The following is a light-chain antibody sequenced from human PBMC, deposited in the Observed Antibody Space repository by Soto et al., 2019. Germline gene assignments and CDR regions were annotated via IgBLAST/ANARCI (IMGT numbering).Light chain of an antibody. CDR1: QSVLHSPTNNNY. Sequence: DIVMTQSPDSLAVSLGERATINCKSSQSVLHSPTNNNYLAWYQKKPGQPPKLLIYWASTRESGVPDRFSGSGSGTDFTLTINSLKAEAAAVYYCHQDYYTPRTFGQGTKVEIK. CDR2: WAS. J-gene: IGKJ1*01. CDR3: HQDYYTPRT. V-gene: IGKV4-1*01.